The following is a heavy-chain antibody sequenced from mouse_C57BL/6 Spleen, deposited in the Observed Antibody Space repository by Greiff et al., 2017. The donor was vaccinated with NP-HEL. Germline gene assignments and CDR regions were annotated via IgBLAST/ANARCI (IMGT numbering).Heavy chain of an antibody. CDR1: GYTFTSYW. CDR2: IDPSDSYT. Sequence: QVQLQQPGAELVRPGTSVKLSCKASGYTFTSYWMHWVKQRPGQGLEWIGVIDPSDSYTNYNQKFKGKATLPVDNYYSTAYLQLSSLTSEDSAVYYCASGRDSNYGDWDFDYWGQGTTLTVSS. CDR3: ASGRDSNYGDWDFDY. V-gene: IGHV1-59*01. D-gene: IGHD2-5*01. J-gene: IGHJ2*01.